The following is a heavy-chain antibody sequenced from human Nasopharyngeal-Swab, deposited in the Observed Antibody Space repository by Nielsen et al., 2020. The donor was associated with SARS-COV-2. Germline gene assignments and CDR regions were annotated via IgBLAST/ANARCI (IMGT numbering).Heavy chain of an antibody. CDR1: GFTFSSYD. D-gene: IGHD3-22*01. CDR2: IGTAGDT. CDR3: AREGTTYYYDSSGYYSEYYFDY. Sequence: GESLKISCAASGFTFSSYDMHWVRQATGKGLEWVSAIGTAGDTYYPGSVKGRFTISRENAKNSLYLQMNSLRAGDTAVYYCAREGTTYYYDSSGYYSEYYFDYWGQGTLVTVSS. J-gene: IGHJ4*02. V-gene: IGHV3-13*01.